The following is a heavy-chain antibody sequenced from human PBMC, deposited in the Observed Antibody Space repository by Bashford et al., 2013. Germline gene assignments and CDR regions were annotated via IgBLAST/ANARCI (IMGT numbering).Heavy chain of an antibody. CDR3: ARIGVLASYFDFDY. Sequence: GGSLRLSCVASRFTFRSYDMHWVRQAPGKGLEWVAVIWNDGSQKYYADSVKGRFTISRDNSNNTLYLQMNSLRVEDTGLYYCARIGVLASYFDFDYSGQGTQVTVSS. J-gene: IGHJ4*02. V-gene: IGHV3-33*03. D-gene: IGHD1-26*01. CDR1: RFTFRSYD. CDR2: IWNDGSQK.